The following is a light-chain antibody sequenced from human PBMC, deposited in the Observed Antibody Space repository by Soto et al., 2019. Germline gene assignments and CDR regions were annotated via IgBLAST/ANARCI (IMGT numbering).Light chain of an antibody. J-gene: IGKJ2*01. Sequence: EIVMTQSPATLSVSPGERATLSCRASQSVSSNLAWYQKKPGQAPRLLIYGASTRATGIPARFSGSGSGTEFTLTISSLQSEEFAVYYCQQYNNWTPRYTFGQGTNLEIK. CDR3: QQYNNWTPRYT. CDR1: QSVSSN. CDR2: GAS. V-gene: IGKV3-15*01.